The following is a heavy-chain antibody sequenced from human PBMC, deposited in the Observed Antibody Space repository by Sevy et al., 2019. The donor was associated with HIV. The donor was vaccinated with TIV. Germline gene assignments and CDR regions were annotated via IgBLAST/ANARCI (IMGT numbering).Heavy chain of an antibody. CDR3: TRGRRVYADYGVDY. V-gene: IGHV3-49*03. CDR1: GFTFGEYS. CDR2: IRSEVYGGTT. D-gene: IGHD4-17*01. J-gene: IGHJ4*02. Sequence: GGSLRLSCTASGFTFGEYSMSWFRQAPGKGLEWVSCIRSEVYGGTTEYAASVKGRFTISRDDSKSIAYLQMSSLKTEDTAVYYCTRGRRVYADYGVDYWGQGTLVTVSS.